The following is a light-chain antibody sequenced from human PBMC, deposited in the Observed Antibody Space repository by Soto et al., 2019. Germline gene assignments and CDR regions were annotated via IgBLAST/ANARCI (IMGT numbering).Light chain of an antibody. J-gene: IGKJ1*01. Sequence: ELVLTQSPGTLSLSPGERATLSCRASQSVSGSSLAWYQQKPGQAPRLLIYLTSRRATGIPDRFSGSASGTDFTLTISRLEPEDFAVYHCQHYGSSTWTFGQGTKVEIK. CDR3: QHYGSSTWT. CDR2: LTS. V-gene: IGKV3-20*01. CDR1: QSVSGSS.